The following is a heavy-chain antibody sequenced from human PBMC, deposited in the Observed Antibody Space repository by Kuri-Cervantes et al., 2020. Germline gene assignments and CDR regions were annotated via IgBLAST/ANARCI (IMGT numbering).Heavy chain of an antibody. CDR2: IIPIFGTA. CDR3: AKVAVDWSLNYYYGMDV. V-gene: IGHV1-69*13. CDR1: GGTFSSYA. Sequence: SVKVSCKASGGTFSSYAISWVRQAPGQGLEWMGGIIPIFGTANYAQKFQGRVTITADESTSTAYMELSSLRSEDTAVYYCAKVAVDWSLNYYYGMDVWGQGTTVTVSS. J-gene: IGHJ6*02. D-gene: IGHD3-9*01.